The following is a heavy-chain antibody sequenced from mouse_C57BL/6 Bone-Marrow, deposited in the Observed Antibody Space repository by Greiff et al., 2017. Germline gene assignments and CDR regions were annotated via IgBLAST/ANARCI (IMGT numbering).Heavy chain of an antibody. Sequence: LVESGAELVGPGASVTLSCKASGYTFTSYGISWVKQRTGQGLEWIGEIYPRSGSTYYNEKFYGKATLTADKSSSTAYMELRSLTSEDSAVLFCAGGEDYYFDVWGKGTTVTVSS. CDR3: AGGEDYYFDV. V-gene: IGHV1-81*01. J-gene: IGHJ1*03. D-gene: IGHD2-13*01. CDR2: IYPRSGST. CDR1: GYTFTSYG.